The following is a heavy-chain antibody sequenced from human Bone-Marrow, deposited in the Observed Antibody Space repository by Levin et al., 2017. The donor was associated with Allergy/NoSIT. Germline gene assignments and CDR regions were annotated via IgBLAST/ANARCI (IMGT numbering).Heavy chain of an antibody. J-gene: IGHJ4*02. Sequence: SGPTLVKPTETLTLTCTVSGFSLSNSNMGVSWFRQPPGKALEWLAHIFSNDEYSYRTSLMSRLTISKDTSKSQVFLTMTNMDPVDTATYYCSRITRGAAPPNWGGFDFWGQGTLVTVSS. CDR1: GFSLSNSNMG. V-gene: IGHV2-26*01. D-gene: IGHD7-27*01. CDR2: IFSNDEY. CDR3: SRITRGAAPPNWGGFDF.